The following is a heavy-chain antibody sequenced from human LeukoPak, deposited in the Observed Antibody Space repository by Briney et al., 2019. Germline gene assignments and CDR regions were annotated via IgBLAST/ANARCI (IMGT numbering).Heavy chain of an antibody. J-gene: IGHJ4*02. CDR1: GGSFSGYY. Sequence: SETLSLTCAVYGGSFSGYYWRWIRQPPGKALEWIGEINDSGTTNYNPSLKSRVTISEDTFRNQFSLKLSSVTAADTAVYYCARSGRYQIYWGRGTLVTVSS. V-gene: IGHV4-34*01. D-gene: IGHD3-10*01. CDR2: INDSGTT. CDR3: ARSGRYQIY.